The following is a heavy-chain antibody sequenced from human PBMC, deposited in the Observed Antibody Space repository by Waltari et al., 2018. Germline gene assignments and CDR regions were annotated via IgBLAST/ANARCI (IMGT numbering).Heavy chain of an antibody. J-gene: IGHJ5*02. V-gene: IGHV3-23*01. CDR2: MSGSGGRT. CDR3: AKRKDCSGGSCYSGPLDP. Sequence: EVQLLESGGGLVQPGGSLRLSGAASGFTFSGFAMGWVGRAPGRGRGWASLMSGSGGRTYYADSVKGRFTISRDNSKNTLYVQMNSLRAEDTAVYYCAKRKDCSGGSCYSGPLDPWGQGTLVTVSS. CDR1: GFTFSGFA. D-gene: IGHD2-15*01.